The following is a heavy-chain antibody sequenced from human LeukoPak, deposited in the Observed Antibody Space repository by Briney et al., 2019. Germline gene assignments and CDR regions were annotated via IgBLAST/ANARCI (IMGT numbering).Heavy chain of an antibody. CDR2: IDYSGST. V-gene: IGHV4-30-4*01. D-gene: IGHD3-9*01. CDR3: ARGRRQYDILTGYLDAFDI. CDR1: GGSISSGDYY. Sequence: PSQTLSLTCTVSGGSISSGDYYWSWIRQPPGKGLEWIGYIDYSGSTYYNPSLKSRVTISVDTSKHQFSLKLSSVTAADTAVYYCARGRRQYDILTGYLDAFDIWGQGTMVTVSS. J-gene: IGHJ3*02.